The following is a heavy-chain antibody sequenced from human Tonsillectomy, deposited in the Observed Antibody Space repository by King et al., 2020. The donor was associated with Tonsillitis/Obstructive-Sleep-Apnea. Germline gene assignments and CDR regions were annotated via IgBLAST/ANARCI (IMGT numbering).Heavy chain of an antibody. J-gene: IGHJ4*02. CDR3: ARGEGYCSSTSCYTIDY. D-gene: IGHD2-2*02. CDR2: IIWNGGST. V-gene: IGHV3-20*04. Sequence: VQLVESGGGVVRPGGSLRLSCAASGFTFDDYGMSWVRQAPGKGLEWVSGIIWNGGSTGYVDSVKGRFTISRDNAKNSLYLQMNSLRTEDTALYYCARGEGYCSSTSCYTIDYWGQGTLVTVSS. CDR1: GFTFDDYG.